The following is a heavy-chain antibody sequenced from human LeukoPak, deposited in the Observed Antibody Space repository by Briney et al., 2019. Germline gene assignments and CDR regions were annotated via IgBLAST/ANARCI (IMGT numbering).Heavy chain of an antibody. CDR2: ISSSGGST. CDR3: AIGLESSIWYTLIDY. V-gene: IGHV3-23*01. Sequence: PSETLSLTCAVYGGSFSGYYWSWIRQPPGKGLEWVSGISSSGGSTYYADFVKGRFTVSRDNSKNTLYLQMSSLRAEDTAVYYCAIGLESSIWYTLIDYWGQGTLVTVSS. CDR1: GGSFSGYY. D-gene: IGHD6-13*01. J-gene: IGHJ4*02.